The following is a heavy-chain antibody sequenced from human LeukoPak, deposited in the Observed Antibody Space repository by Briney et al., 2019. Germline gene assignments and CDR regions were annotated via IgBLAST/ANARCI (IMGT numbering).Heavy chain of an antibody. CDR1: GFTFDDYA. J-gene: IGHJ4*02. Sequence: GGSLRLSCAASGFTFDDYAMHWVRQAPGKGLEWVSGISWNSGSIGYADPVKGRFTISRDNAKNSLYLQMNSLRAEDTALYYCAKSGAVADPIFDYWGQGTLVTVSS. V-gene: IGHV3-9*01. CDR3: AKSGAVADPIFDY. CDR2: ISWNSGSI. D-gene: IGHD6-19*01.